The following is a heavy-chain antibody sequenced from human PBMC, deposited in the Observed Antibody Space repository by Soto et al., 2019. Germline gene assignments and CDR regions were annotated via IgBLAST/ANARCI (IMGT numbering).Heavy chain of an antibody. CDR1: GGSFTSTNYF. V-gene: IGHV4-39*01. CDR3: ARLHIYESRAAPTPICTP. CDR2: MYYNGNT. Sequence: QLQESGPGLVKPSETLYLTCTVSGGSFTSTNYFWGWIHQPPGKGLEWIGYMYYNGNTFDRPSLKSRVTMSVDTSKRQFSLDLSSVTSADTAMYYCARLHIYESRAAPTPICTPWGLGAMVTVSS. D-gene: IGHD2-21*01. J-gene: IGHJ1*01.